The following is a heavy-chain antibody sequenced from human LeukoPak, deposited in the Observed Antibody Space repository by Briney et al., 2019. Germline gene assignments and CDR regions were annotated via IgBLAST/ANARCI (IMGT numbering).Heavy chain of an antibody. V-gene: IGHV4-4*07. CDR3: ASHSGWYHRAFNI. J-gene: IGHJ3*02. D-gene: IGHD6-19*01. CDR1: GGSISSYY. CDR2: IYTSGSN. Sequence: SETLSLTCTVSGGSISSYYWSWIRQPAGKGLEWIERIYTSGSNNYNPSLKSRVTMSVDTSKNQFSLKVSSVTAADTAVYYCASHSGWYHRAFNIWGQGTMVTVSS.